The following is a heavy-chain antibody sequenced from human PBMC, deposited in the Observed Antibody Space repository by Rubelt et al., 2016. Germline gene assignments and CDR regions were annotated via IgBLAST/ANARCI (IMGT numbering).Heavy chain of an antibody. CDR1: GFSLSTSGVG. J-gene: IGHJ4*02. Sequence: QITLKESGPTLVKPTQTLTLTCTFSGFSLSTSGVGVGWIRQPPGKALEWFALIYWDDDKRYSPSLKSRLTITKDTSKNQVVLPMTNMDPVDTATYYCAHRRPDYLDYWGQGTLVTVSS. V-gene: IGHV2-5*02. CDR3: AHRRPDYLDY. CDR2: IYWDDDK.